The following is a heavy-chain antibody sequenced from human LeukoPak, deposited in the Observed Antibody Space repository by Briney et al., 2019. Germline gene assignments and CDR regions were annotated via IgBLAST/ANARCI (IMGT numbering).Heavy chain of an antibody. CDR2: ISAYNGNT. J-gene: IGHJ6*03. Sequence: ASVRVSCKASGYTFTSYGISWVRQAPGQGLEWMGWISAYNGNTNYAQKLQGRVTMTTDTSTSTAYMELRSLRSDDTAVYYCARGPSITMVRGGQWYYYMDVWGKGTTVTISS. CDR3: ARGPSITMVRGGQWYYYMDV. CDR1: GYTFTSYG. D-gene: IGHD3-10*01. V-gene: IGHV1-18*01.